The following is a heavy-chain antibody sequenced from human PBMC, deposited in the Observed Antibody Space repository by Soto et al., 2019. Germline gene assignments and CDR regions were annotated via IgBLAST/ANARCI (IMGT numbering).Heavy chain of an antibody. J-gene: IGHJ5*02. CDR1: GASISSYY. V-gene: IGHV4-59*01. CDR2: ISYSGST. D-gene: IGHD4-4*01. Sequence: SETLSLTCTVSGASISSYYWSWIRQPPGKGLEWIGHISYSGSTNYNPSLKSRVTISGDTSKNQFSLQVRSVTAADTAVYYCARSTSDYSTSWFGPWGQGTLVTVSS. CDR3: ARSTSDYSTSWFGP.